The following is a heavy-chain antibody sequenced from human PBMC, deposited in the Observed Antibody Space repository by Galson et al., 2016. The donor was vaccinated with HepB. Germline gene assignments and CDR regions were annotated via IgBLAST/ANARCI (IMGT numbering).Heavy chain of an antibody. D-gene: IGHD4-17*01. Sequence: LRLSCAASGFTLSGPSMHWVRQASGKGLEWVGRLKNKANEYATAYGASVNGRFSISRDDIRNTVYLQMSSLNIENTAVYFCLVGGTFYGYWGQGTFVTVSS. CDR2: LKNKANEYAT. CDR1: GFTLSGPS. V-gene: IGHV3-73*01. J-gene: IGHJ4*02. CDR3: LVGGTFYGY.